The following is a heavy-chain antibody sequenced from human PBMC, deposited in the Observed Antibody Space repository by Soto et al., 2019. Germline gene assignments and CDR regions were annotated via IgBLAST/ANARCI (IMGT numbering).Heavy chain of an antibody. V-gene: IGHV3-74*01. J-gene: IGHJ4*02. CDR2: ISGDGVTT. CDR3: AREYYGLLTGYYTDY. Sequence: EVQLAESGGDLVQRGGALGLSCGASGFPFSSYWMHWVRHTPGKGLDWVARISGDGVTTYYADSVTGRFTVSRDNAKNTLSLQISGLRAEDTAVYYCAREYYGLLTGYYTDYWGQGTLVSVSS. CDR1: GFPFSSYW. D-gene: IGHD3-9*01.